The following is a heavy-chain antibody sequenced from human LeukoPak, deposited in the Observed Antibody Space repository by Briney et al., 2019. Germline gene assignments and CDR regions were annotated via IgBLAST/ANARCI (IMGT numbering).Heavy chain of an antibody. CDR2: IYYSGTT. J-gene: IGHJ3*02. V-gene: IGHV4-39*01. CDR3: ARMIGDDAFDI. CDR1: GGSISSSSYY. Sequence: SETLSPTCTVSGGSISSSSYYWDWIRQPPGKGLEWIVTIYYSGTTYYNPSLKSRVTISVDTSRNQFSLKRSSVTATDTAVYYCARMIGDDAFDIWGQGTMVTVSS. D-gene: IGHD3-22*01.